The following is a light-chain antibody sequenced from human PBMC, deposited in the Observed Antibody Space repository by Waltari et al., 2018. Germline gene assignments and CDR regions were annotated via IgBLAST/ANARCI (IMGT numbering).Light chain of an antibody. Sequence: DIVMTQSPDSLAVSLGERATINCKSSQNALHSSGNNYYLAWYQQKPRQPPRLLIYWASTRQSGVPDRFSGSGSGTDFTLTISILQAEDVAVYFCQQYYTTPWTFGQGTKVELK. V-gene: IGKV4-1*01. J-gene: IGKJ1*01. CDR1: QNALHSSGNNYY. CDR3: QQYYTTPWT. CDR2: WAS.